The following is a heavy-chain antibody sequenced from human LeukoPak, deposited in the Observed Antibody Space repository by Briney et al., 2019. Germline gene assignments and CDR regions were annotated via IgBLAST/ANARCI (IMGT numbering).Heavy chain of an antibody. CDR2: ISSSGSTI. D-gene: IGHD6-6*01. CDR1: GFTFSDYY. CDR3: ASSLVRLQSLGAFDI. J-gene: IGHJ3*02. V-gene: IGHV3-11*01. Sequence: PGGSLRLSCAASGFTFSDYYMSWIRQAPGKGPEWVSYISSSGSTIYYADSVKGRFTISRDNAKNSLYLQMNSLRAEDTAVYYCASSLVRLQSLGAFDIWGQGTMVTVSS.